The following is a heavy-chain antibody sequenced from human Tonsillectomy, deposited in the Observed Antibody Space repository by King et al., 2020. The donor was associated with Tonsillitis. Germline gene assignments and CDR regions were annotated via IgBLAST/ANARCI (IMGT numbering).Heavy chain of an antibody. J-gene: IGHJ4*02. CDR1: GFTFSSYS. V-gene: IGHV3-21*01. Sequence: VQLVESGGGLVKPGGSLRLSCAASGFTFSSYSMNWVRQAPGKGLEWVSSISSSSSYIYYADSVKGRFTISRDNAKNSLYLQMNSLRAEDTAVYYCARDCYYDSSGYYLRFDYFDYWGQGTLVTVSS. D-gene: IGHD3-22*01. CDR3: ARDCYYDSSGYYLRFDYFDY. CDR2: ISSSSSYI.